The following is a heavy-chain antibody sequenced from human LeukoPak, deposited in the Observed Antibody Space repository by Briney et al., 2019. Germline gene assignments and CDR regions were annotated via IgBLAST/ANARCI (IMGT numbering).Heavy chain of an antibody. Sequence: SETLSLTCAVYGGSVSGYYWSWIRQPPGKGLEWIGEINHSGSTNYNPSLKSRVTISVDTSKNQFSLKLSSVTAADTAVYYCARRIVVVKKGFDYWGQGTLVTVSS. CDR3: ARRIVVVKKGFDY. CDR2: INHSGST. V-gene: IGHV4-34*01. CDR1: GGSVSGYY. J-gene: IGHJ4*02. D-gene: IGHD3-22*01.